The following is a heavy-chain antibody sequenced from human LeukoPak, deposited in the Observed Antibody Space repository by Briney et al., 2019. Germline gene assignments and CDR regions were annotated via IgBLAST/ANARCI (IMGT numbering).Heavy chain of an antibody. J-gene: IGHJ3*02. CDR1: GLSLTTRGVG. D-gene: IGHD3-9*01. Sequence: SGPTLLQPTPPLTLTCTLSGLSLTTRGVGLGWIRQPPGKALERLALIDWNDDKHYSPSLKSRLTITKDTSKNQVVLTVTNMDPVDTATYHCAHRDILTGYDAFDIWGQGRLVTVSS. V-gene: IGHV2-5*01. CDR2: IDWNDDK. CDR3: AHRDILTGYDAFDI.